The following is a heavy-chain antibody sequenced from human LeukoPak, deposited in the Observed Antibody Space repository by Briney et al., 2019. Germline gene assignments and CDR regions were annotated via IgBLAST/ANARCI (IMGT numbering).Heavy chain of an antibody. CDR2: IYYSGST. CDR3: ATSPMGDSPGY. J-gene: IGHJ4*02. D-gene: IGHD2-21*02. V-gene: IGHV4-59*08. Sequence: PSETLSLTCTVSGGSIGSYYWSWIRQPPGKGLEWIGYIYYSGSTNYNPSLRSRVTISIDASKRQFSLKLTSATAADTAVYYCATSPMGDSPGYWGQGTLVTVSS. CDR1: GGSIGSYY.